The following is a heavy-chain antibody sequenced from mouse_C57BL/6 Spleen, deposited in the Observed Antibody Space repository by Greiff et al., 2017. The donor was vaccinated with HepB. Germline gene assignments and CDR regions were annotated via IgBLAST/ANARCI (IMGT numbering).Heavy chain of an antibody. Sequence: EVHLVESGEGLVKPGGSLKLSCAASGFTFSSYAMSWVRQTPEKRLEWVAYISSGGDYIYYADTVKGRFTISRDNARNTLYLQMSSLKSEDTAMYYCTGGGTTVVAHWYFDVWGTGTTVTVSS. V-gene: IGHV5-9-1*02. J-gene: IGHJ1*03. D-gene: IGHD1-1*01. CDR3: TGGGTTVVAHWYFDV. CDR1: GFTFSSYA. CDR2: ISSGGDYI.